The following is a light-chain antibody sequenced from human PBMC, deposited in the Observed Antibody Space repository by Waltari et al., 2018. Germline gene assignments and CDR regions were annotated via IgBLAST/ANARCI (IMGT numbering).Light chain of an antibody. CDR1: TLPREY. J-gene: IGLJ3*02. CDR2: KDS. CDR3: QSSDSSGSYVL. Sequence: SYGLTQAPSVSVSPGQTARIPCPGDTLPREYASWYQQKPGQAPVLVINKDSERPSGIPERFSGSRAGTTVALTINGVQAEDEAEYYCQSSDSSGSYVLFGGGTKLTVL. V-gene: IGLV3-25*03.